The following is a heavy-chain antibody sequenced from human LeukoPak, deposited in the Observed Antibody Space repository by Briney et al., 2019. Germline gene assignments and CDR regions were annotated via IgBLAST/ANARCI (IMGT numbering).Heavy chain of an antibody. D-gene: IGHD3-22*01. J-gene: IGHJ6*03. CDR3: AKGHYYDTSGRGYYYYMDV. CDR1: GFIFNSRW. V-gene: IGHV3-7*01. CDR2: IKEDGSEE. Sequence: GGSLRLSCAASGFIFNSRWMTWVRQAPGKGLEWVANIKEDGSEEYYVDSVKGRFTIFRDNAKNSVYLQMNSLRAEDTAVYYCAKGHYYDTSGRGYYYYMDVWGKGTTVTVSS.